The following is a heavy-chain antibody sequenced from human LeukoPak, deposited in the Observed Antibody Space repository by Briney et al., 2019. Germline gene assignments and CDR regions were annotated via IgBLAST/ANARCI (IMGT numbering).Heavy chain of an antibody. D-gene: IGHD3-22*01. CDR2: IYYSGST. CDR1: GGSISSGDYY. J-gene: IGHJ5*02. CDR3: AGDPFPHAINYYDSSGYP. Sequence: SQTLSLTCTVSGGSISSGDYYWSWIRQPPGKGLEWIGYIYYSGSTYYNPSLKSRVTISVDTSKNQFSLKLSSVTAADTAVYYCAGDPFPHAINYYDSSGYPWGQGTLVTVSS. V-gene: IGHV4-30-4*08.